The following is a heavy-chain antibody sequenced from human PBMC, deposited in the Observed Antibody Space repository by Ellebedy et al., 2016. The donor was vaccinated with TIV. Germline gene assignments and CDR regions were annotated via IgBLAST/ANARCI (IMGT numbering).Heavy chain of an antibody. CDR1: GGSISSGGYY. CDR3: ARAPSDCSSTSCYVLDY. D-gene: IGHD2-2*01. CDR2: IYYSGST. Sequence: SETLSLTXTVSGGSISSGGYYWSWIRQHPGKGLEWIGYIYYSGSTYYNPSLKSRVTISVDTSKNQFSLKLSSVTAADTAVYYCARAPSDCSSTSCYVLDYWGQGTLVTVSS. V-gene: IGHV4-31*03. J-gene: IGHJ4*02.